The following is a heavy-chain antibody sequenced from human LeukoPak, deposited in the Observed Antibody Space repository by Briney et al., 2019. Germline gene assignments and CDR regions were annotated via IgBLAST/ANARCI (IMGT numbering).Heavy chain of an antibody. V-gene: IGHV3-53*01. Sequence: GGSLRLSCTVSGFTVSGNSMSWVRQAPGKGLEWVSFIYSGGNTHYSDSVKGRFTISRDNSKNTLYLQMNSLRAEDTAVYYCAKGSSSWYRPYYYMDVWGKGTTVTISS. J-gene: IGHJ6*03. CDR1: GFTVSGNS. CDR2: IYSGGNT. CDR3: AKGSSSWYRPYYYMDV. D-gene: IGHD6-13*01.